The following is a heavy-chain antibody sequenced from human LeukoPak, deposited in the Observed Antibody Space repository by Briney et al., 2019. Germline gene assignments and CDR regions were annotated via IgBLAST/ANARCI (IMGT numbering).Heavy chain of an antibody. J-gene: IGHJ3*02. CDR3: ARVSYDSSGYNDAFDI. V-gene: IGHV7-4-1*02. Sequence: ASVKVSCKASGYTFTSYAMNWVRQAPGQGLEWMGWINTNTGNPTYAQGFTGRFVFSLDTSVSTAYLQISRLTAEETAMYYCARVSYDSSGYNDAFDIWGQGTMVTVSS. CDR2: INTNTGNP. D-gene: IGHD3-22*01. CDR1: GYTFTSYA.